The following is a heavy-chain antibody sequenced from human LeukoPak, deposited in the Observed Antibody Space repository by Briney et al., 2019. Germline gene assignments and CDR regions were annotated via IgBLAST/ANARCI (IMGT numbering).Heavy chain of an antibody. V-gene: IGHV1-8*02. CDR3: ARGYCSSTSCWKNYYYYGMDV. D-gene: IGHD2-2*01. CDR1: GYTFTSYG. CDR2: MNPNSGNT. J-gene: IGHJ6*02. Sequence: ASVKVSCKASGYTFTSYGISWVRQATGQGLEWMGWMNPNSGNTGYAQKFQGRVTMTRNTSISTAYMELSSLRSEDTAVYYCARGYCSSTSCWKNYYYYGMDVWGQGTTVTVSS.